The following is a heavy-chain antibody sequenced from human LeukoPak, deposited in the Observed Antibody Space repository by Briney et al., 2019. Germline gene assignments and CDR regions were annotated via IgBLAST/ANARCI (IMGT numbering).Heavy chain of an antibody. Sequence: GGSLRLSCAASGFTFSSYWMSWVRQAPGKGLEWVANIKQDGSDKYYVDSVKGRFTISRDNAKNSLYLQMNSLRAEDTAVYYCAREDYGNYYYYYMDVWGKGTTVTVSS. D-gene: IGHD4-17*01. CDR2: IKQDGSDK. V-gene: IGHV3-7*01. J-gene: IGHJ6*03. CDR3: AREDYGNYYYYYMDV. CDR1: GFTFSSYW.